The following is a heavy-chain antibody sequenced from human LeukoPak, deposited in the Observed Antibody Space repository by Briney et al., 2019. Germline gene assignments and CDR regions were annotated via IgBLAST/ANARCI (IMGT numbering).Heavy chain of an antibody. D-gene: IGHD3-22*01. J-gene: IGHJ6*03. V-gene: IGHV3-11*04. CDR2: ISSSGSTI. CDR1: GFTFSDYY. CDR3: ARGSYYYDSSGYYMDV. Sequence: PGGSLRLSCAASGFTFSDYYMSWIRQAPGKGLEWVSYISSSGSTIYYADYVKGRFTISRDNAKNSLYLQMNSLRAEDTAVYYCARGSYYYDSSGYYMDVWGKGTTVTVSS.